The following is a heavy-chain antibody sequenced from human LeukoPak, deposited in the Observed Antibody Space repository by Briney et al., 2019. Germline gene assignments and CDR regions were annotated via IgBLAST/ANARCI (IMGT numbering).Heavy chain of an antibody. J-gene: IGHJ5*02. Sequence: SETLSLTCTVSGGSISSSSYYWCWIRQHPGTGLEWIGSIYYSGSTYYNPSLKSRVTISVDTSKNQFSLKLSSVTAADTAVYYCARDLVGWGDSSYNWFDPWGQGTLVTVSS. D-gene: IGHD2-8*02. CDR1: GGSISSSSYY. CDR3: ARDLVGWGDSSYNWFDP. V-gene: IGHV4-39*02. CDR2: IYYSGST.